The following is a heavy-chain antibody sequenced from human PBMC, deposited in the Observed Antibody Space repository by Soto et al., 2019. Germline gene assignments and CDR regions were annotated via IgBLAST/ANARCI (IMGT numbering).Heavy chain of an antibody. Sequence: QVQLVQSGAKVKKPGASVKVSCKASGYTFTSYDINWVRQATGQGLEWMGWMNPNSGNTGYAQKFQGRVTMTRNTSISTAYMALSSLRSEDTAVYYCARGINYYDSGDDAFDIWGQGTMVTVSS. CDR1: GYTFTSYD. J-gene: IGHJ3*02. CDR2: MNPNSGNT. D-gene: IGHD3-10*01. CDR3: ARGINYYDSGDDAFDI. V-gene: IGHV1-8*01.